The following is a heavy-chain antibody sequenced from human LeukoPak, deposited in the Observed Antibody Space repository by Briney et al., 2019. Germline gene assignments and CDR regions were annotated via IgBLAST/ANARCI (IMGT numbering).Heavy chain of an antibody. CDR2: IIPTLGIA. D-gene: IGHD6-13*01. Sequence: SVKVSCKASGGTFSSYAISWVRQAPGQGLEGMGRIIPTLGIANYAQKFQGRVTITADKSTSTAYMELSSLRSEDTAVCYCARVAADCRYPPDYWGRGTLVTVSS. CDR3: ARVAADCRYPPDY. J-gene: IGHJ4*02. CDR1: GGTFSSYA. V-gene: IGHV1-69*04.